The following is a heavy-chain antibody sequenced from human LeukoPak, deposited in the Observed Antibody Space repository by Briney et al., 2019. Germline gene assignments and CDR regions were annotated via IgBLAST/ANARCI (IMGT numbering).Heavy chain of an antibody. CDR1: GGSISSYY. V-gene: IGHV4-59*01. CDR3: ARYCSGGSCYGWFDP. CDR2: IYYSGST. J-gene: IGHJ5*02. Sequence: SETLSLTCTVSGGSISSYYWSWIRQPPGKGLEWIGYIYYSGSTNYNPSLKSRVTISVDTSKNQCSLKLSSVTAADTAVYYCARYCSGGSCYGWFDPWGQGTLVTVSS. D-gene: IGHD2-15*01.